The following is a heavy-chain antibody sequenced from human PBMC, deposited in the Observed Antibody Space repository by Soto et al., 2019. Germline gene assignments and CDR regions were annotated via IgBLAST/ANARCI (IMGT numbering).Heavy chain of an antibody. V-gene: IGHV4-4*02. CDR1: GGSISSSNW. D-gene: IGHD1-26*01. J-gene: IGHJ4*02. CDR2: IYHSGST. CDR3: ASLGGATPNYLDY. Sequence: PSETLSLTCAVSGGSISSSNWWSWVRQPPGKGLEWIGEIYHSGSTNYNPSLKSRVTISVDKSKNQFSLKLSSVTAADTAVYYCASLGGATPNYLDYWGQGTLVTVSS.